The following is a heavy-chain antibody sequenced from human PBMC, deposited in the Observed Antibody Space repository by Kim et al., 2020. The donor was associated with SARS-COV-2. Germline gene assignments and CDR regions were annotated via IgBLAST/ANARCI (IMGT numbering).Heavy chain of an antibody. CDR2: FYSTGST. CDR1: GGSVNSGSYY. V-gene: IGHV4-61*01. Sequence: ETLSLTCTVSGGSVNSGSYYWSWIRQPPGKGLEWIGYFYSTGSTKYNPSLKSRVTISLDTSRTQFSLNLYSMTAADTAVYFCARGLYCTGASCYSSNWFDPWGQGTLVTVSS. D-gene: IGHD2-15*01. J-gene: IGHJ5*02. CDR3: ARGLYCTGASCYSSNWFDP.